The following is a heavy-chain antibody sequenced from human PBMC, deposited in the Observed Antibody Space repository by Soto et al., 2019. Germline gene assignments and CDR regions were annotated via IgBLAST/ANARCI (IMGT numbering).Heavy chain of an antibody. CDR2: INPSGRTT. J-gene: IGHJ5*01. CDR1: GYIFTSYH. Sequence: ASVKVSCKASGYIFTSYHMHWVRQAPGQGLDWVGVINPSGRTTSYAQKFLGRVTMTRDASTATVYMELNSLRSEDTAVYYCARDLDVTTVTTSFDSWGQGTLVTVSS. V-gene: IGHV1-46*01. CDR3: ARDLDVTTVTTSFDS. D-gene: IGHD4-17*01.